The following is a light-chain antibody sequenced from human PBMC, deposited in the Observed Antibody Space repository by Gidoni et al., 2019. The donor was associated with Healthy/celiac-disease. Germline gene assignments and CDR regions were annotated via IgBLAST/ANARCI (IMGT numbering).Light chain of an antibody. Sequence: EIVMTQSPATLSVSPGERSTLSCRASQSVSSNLAWYQHKPGQAPSLLIYGASTRATGIPARFSGSGSGTEFTLTISSLQSEDFAVYYCQQYNNWLRTFGQGTKVEIK. V-gene: IGKV3-15*01. J-gene: IGKJ1*01. CDR3: QQYNNWLRT. CDR2: GAS. CDR1: QSVSSN.